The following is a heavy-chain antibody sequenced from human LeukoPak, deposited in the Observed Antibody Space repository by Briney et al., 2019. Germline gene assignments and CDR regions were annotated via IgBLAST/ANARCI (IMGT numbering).Heavy chain of an antibody. D-gene: IGHD1-26*01. CDR2: IIPLCGIA. J-gene: IGHJ4*02. CDR1: GGTFSSSA. Sequence: ASVRVSCKASGGTFSSSAISWVRQAPGQGLEWMGRIIPLCGIANYAQKFRGRVTITADKSRRTAYMELSSLRSEDTAVYYCARVEGLGATTVGFDYWGQGTLVTASS. CDR3: ARVEGLGATTVGFDY. V-gene: IGHV1-69*04.